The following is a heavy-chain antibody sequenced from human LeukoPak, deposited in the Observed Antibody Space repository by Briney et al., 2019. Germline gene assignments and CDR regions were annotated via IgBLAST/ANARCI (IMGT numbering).Heavy chain of an antibody. V-gene: IGHV4-59*01. CDR2: IYYSGST. CDR3: AGGWELDAFDI. D-gene: IGHD1-26*01. Sequence: PSETLSLTCTVSGGSISSYYWSWIRQPPGKGLEWIGYIYYSGSTDYNPSLKSRVTLSVATSKNQFSLKLSSVTAADTAVYYCAGGWELDAFDIWGQGTMVTVSS. J-gene: IGHJ3*02. CDR1: GGSISSYY.